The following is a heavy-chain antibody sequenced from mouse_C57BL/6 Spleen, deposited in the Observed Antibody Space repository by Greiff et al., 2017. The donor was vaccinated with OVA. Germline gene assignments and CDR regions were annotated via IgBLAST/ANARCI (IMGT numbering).Heavy chain of an antibody. D-gene: IGHD2-2*01. J-gene: IGHJ4*01. CDR3: AKKGGVTTGYYAMDY. CDR2: IWRGGST. CDR1: GFSLTSYG. Sequence: QVQLQQSGPGLVQPSQSLSITCTVSGFSLTSYGVHWVRQSPGKGLEWLGVIWRGGSTDYNAAFMSRLSITKDNSKSQVFFKMNSLQADDTAIYYCAKKGGVTTGYYAMDYWGQGTSVTVSS. V-gene: IGHV2-5*01.